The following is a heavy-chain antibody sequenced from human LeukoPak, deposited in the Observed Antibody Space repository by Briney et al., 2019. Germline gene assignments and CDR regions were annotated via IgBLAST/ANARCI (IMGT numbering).Heavy chain of an antibody. CDR3: AKDLGYYDILTGYLTLDY. Sequence: GGSLRLSCAASGFTFSSYSMNWVRQAPGKGLEWVSYISSSSSTIYYADSVKGRFTISRDNAKNSLYLQMNSLRAEDTAVYYCAKDLGYYDILTGYLTLDYWGQGTLVTVSS. CDR2: ISSSSSTI. CDR1: GFTFSSYS. D-gene: IGHD3-9*01. V-gene: IGHV3-48*01. J-gene: IGHJ4*02.